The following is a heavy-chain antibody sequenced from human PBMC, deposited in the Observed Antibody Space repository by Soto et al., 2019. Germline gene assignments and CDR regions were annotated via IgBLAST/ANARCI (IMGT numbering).Heavy chain of an antibody. CDR3: ARHNGPLYVGYYYDMDV. Sequence: TSETLSLTCTVSGGSMSSSSDYWGWIRQPPGKGPEWIGSIYYSGYTYYNPSLKSRVTISVDTSKNQFSLKLSSVTAADTAVYYCARHNGPLYVGYYYDMDVWGQGPTVT. J-gene: IGHJ6*02. CDR2: IYYSGYT. V-gene: IGHV4-39*01. D-gene: IGHD3-16*01. CDR1: GGSMSSSSDY.